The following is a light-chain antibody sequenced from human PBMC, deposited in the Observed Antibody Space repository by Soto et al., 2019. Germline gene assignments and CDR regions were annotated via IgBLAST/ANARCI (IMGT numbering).Light chain of an antibody. CDR1: SSNIGAGYD. CDR2: GNS. Sequence: QSVLTQPPSVSGAPGQRVTISCTGSSSNIGAGYDVHWYQQLPGTAPKLLIYGNSNRPSGVPDRFSGSKSDTSASLAITGLQAEDEADYYCQSYDSSLSGYVFGIGTKVTVL. CDR3: QSYDSSLSGYV. J-gene: IGLJ1*01. V-gene: IGLV1-40*01.